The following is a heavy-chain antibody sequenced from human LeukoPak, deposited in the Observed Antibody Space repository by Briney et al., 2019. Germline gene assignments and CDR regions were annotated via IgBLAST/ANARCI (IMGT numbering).Heavy chain of an antibody. V-gene: IGHV3-30*04. J-gene: IGHJ6*02. CDR2: ISYDGSNK. Sequence: GGSLTLSCAASGFTFSSYALHWVRQAPGKGLEWVAVISYDGSNKYYADSVKGRFTISRDNSKNTLYLQMNILRAEDTAVYYCARDRRELTRGSFGGRDYYYYGMDVWGQGTTVTVSS. CDR3: ARDRRELTRGSFGGRDYYYYGMDV. CDR1: GFTFSSYA. D-gene: IGHD3-16*01.